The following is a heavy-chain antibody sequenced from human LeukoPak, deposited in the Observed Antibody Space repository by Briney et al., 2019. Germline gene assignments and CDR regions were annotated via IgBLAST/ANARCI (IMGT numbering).Heavy chain of an antibody. Sequence: SETLSLTCTVSGGSISSSSYYWGWIHQPPGKGLEWIGSIYYSGSTYYNPSLKSRVTISVDTSKNQFSLKLSSVTAADTAVYYCARSGRQRGYSPGSGDAFDIWGQGTMVTVSS. V-gene: IGHV4-39*01. D-gene: IGHD5-18*01. J-gene: IGHJ3*02. CDR3: ARSGRQRGYSPGSGDAFDI. CDR1: GGSISSSSYY. CDR2: IYYSGST.